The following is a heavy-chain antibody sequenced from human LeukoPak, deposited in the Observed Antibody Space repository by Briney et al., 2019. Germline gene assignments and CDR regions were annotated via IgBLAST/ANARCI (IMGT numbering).Heavy chain of an antibody. V-gene: IGHV1-24*01. CDR2: FDPEDGET. D-gene: IGHD6-19*01. CDR3: ATESYSSGWTTDFA. J-gene: IGHJ5*02. CDR1: GYTLTELS. Sequence: ASVTVSCKVSGYTLTELSMHWVRQAPGKGLEWMGGFDPEDGETIYAQKFQGRVTMTEDTSTDTAYMELSSLRSEDTAVYYCATESYSSGWTTDFAWGQGTLVTVSS.